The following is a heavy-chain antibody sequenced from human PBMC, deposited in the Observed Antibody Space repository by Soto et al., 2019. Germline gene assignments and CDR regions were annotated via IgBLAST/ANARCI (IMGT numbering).Heavy chain of an antibody. CDR1: GGAISGYY. V-gene: IGHV4-4*07. CDR3: ARGQRFSDWFDP. Sequence: SETLYLTCTVTGGAISGYYWTWIRQSDGEGLEWIGRIYSSGSTNYNPSLKSRVTISLDTSMNYFSLRLSSVTAADTAVYYCARGQRFSDWFDPWGQGTLVTVSS. J-gene: IGHJ5*02. CDR2: IYSSGST. D-gene: IGHD3-3*01.